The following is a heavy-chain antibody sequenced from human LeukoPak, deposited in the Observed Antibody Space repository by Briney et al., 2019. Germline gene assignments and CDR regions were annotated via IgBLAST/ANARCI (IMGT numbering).Heavy chain of an antibody. D-gene: IGHD1-26*01. CDR3: ARDGMGWSLGY. CDR2: ITWNSGSI. V-gene: IGHV3-9*01. Sequence: RPGGSLRLSCAASGFTFDDSAMYCVRQAPGKGLEWVSGITWNSGSIGYADSVKGRFTISRDNAKNSLYLQMNSLRAEDTAVYFCARDGMGWSLGYWGLGALVTVSS. J-gene: IGHJ4*02. CDR1: GFTFDDSA.